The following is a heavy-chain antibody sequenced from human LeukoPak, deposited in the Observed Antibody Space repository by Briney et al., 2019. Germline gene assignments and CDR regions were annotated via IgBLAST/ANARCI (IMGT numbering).Heavy chain of an antibody. J-gene: IGHJ6*02. CDR2: IYPGHSDT. V-gene: IGHV5-51*01. Sequence: GESLKISCKGSGYSITSYRIGWVRQMAEKGLEWMGIIYPGHSDTRYSPSFQGQVPISADKSISTGYLQWSSLKASDTAVYYCARLQKGNYYYALDVWGQGTTVTVPS. CDR1: GYSITSYR. D-gene: IGHD6-13*01. CDR3: ARLQKGNYYYALDV.